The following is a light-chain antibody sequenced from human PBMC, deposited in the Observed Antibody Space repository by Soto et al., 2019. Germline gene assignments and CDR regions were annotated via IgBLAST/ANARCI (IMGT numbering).Light chain of an antibody. V-gene: IGKV1-5*01. CDR3: QQYNSYSIT. J-gene: IGKJ5*01. CDR2: AAS. Sequence: DIQVTQSPSSLSASVGDRVTITCRASQSISSYLNWYQQRPGKAPKLLIYAASSLQSGVPSRFSGSGSGTEFTLTISSLQPDDFATYYCQQYNSYSITFGQGTRLEIK. CDR1: QSISSY.